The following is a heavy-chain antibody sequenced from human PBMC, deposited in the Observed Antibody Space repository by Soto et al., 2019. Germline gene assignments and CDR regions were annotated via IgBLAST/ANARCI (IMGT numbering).Heavy chain of an antibody. CDR3: VRDSLLGGFDS. D-gene: IGHD2-15*01. CDR2: VYYSGSS. V-gene: IGHV4-59*01. J-gene: IGHJ5*01. CDR1: NGSISTYY. Sequence: SETLSLPCTVSNGSISTYYLTSVLQPSRKGLEWSGYVYYSGSSNYNPSLNSRVGMSIDTSKNQFSLELKSVTAADTATYYCVRDSLLGGFDSWGQGILVAVAS.